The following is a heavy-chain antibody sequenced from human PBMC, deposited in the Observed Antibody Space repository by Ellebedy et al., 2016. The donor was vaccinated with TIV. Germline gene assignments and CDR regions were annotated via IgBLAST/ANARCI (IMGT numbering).Heavy chain of an antibody. V-gene: IGHV1-18*01. CDR3: ARGRGYYDSKSYYKGHDY. CDR1: GYTFTSYG. D-gene: IGHD3-10*01. J-gene: IGHJ4*02. Sequence: AASVKVSCKASGYTFTSYGISWVRQAPGQGLEWMGWISAYNGYTSHAQKLQGRVTMTTDTSTSTAYMELRSLRSDDTAVYYCARGRGYYDSKSYYKGHDYWGQGTLVTVSS. CDR2: ISAYNGYT.